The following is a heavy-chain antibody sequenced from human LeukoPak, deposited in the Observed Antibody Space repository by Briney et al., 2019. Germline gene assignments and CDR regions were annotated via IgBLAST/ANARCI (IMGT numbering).Heavy chain of an antibody. CDR2: VHSSGDI. J-gene: IGHJ4*02. CDR1: GVSITSGSYY. V-gene: IGHV4-61*02. Sequence: SQTLSLTCSVSGVSITSGSYYWGWIRQSAGKGLEWIGRVHSSGDIYHNAAFRSRAAVSGDASKNQFSLQLASVTTADTAVYYCARGASPKDAVFFDYWGQGALITVSS. CDR3: ARGASPKDAVFFDY. D-gene: IGHD3-16*01.